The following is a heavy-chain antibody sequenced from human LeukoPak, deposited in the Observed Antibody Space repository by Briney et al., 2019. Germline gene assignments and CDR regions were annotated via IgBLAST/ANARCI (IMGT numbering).Heavy chain of an antibody. Sequence: GGSLRLSCAASGFTLSSYAMSWVRQTPGKGLEWVSVISGSGGTTYYADSVKGRFTISRDNSKNTLYLQMNSLRAEDTAVYYCAKAMYSSSSPASDAFDIWGQRTMVTVSS. CDR3: AKAMYSSSSPASDAFDI. D-gene: IGHD6-6*01. CDR1: GFTLSSYA. V-gene: IGHV3-23*01. CDR2: ISGSGGTT. J-gene: IGHJ3*02.